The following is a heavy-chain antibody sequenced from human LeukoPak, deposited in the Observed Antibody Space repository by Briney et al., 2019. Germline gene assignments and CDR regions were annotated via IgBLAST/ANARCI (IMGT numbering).Heavy chain of an antibody. Sequence: ASVKVSCKASGGTFSSYAISWVRQAPGQGLEWMGGIIPIFGTANYAQKFQGRVTITADESTSTAYMELSSLRSEDTAVYYCARGGVDWNDVYYYYYMDVWGKGTTVTISS. V-gene: IGHV1-69*13. CDR2: IIPIFGTA. CDR3: ARGGVDWNDVYYYYYMDV. CDR1: GGTFSSYA. D-gene: IGHD1-1*01. J-gene: IGHJ6*03.